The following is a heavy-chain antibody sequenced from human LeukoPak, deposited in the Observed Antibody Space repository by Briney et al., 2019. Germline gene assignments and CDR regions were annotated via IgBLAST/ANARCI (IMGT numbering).Heavy chain of an antibody. J-gene: IGHJ5*02. CDR2: IWYDGSKK. CDR3: AKVTSPYYDFWSGYYTGKGNWFDP. Sequence: PGGSLRLSCAASGFPFSSYGMHWVRQAPGKGLEWGGVIWYDGSKKYYADSVKGRFTISRDNSKNTLYLQMNSLRAEDTAVYYCAKVTSPYYDFWSGYYTGKGNWFDPWGQGTLVTVSS. V-gene: IGHV3-33*06. D-gene: IGHD3-3*01. CDR1: GFPFSSYG.